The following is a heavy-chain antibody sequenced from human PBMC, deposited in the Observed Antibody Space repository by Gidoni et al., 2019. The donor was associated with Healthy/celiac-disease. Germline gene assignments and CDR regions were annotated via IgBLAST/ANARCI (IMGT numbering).Heavy chain of an antibody. CDR2: ISGSGGST. CDR1: GFPFSSYA. V-gene: IGHV3-23*01. CDR3: AKEEDIVVVVAAIFDY. J-gene: IGHJ4*02. Sequence: EVQLLESGGGLVQPGGSLRLSCAASGFPFSSYAMSWVRQAPGKGLEWVSAISGSGGSTYYADSVKGRFTISRDNSKNTLYLQMNSLRAEDTAVYYCAKEEDIVVVVAAIFDYWGQGTLVTVSS. D-gene: IGHD2-15*01.